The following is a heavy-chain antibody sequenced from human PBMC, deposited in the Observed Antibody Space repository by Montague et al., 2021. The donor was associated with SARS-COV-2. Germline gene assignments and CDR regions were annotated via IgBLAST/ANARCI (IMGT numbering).Heavy chain of an antibody. CDR1: GGSISGSNW. J-gene: IGHJ6*02. D-gene: IGHD6-13*01. V-gene: IGHV4-4*02. CDR3: ARDRRSWFPPYYYGMDV. Sequence: SETLSLTCTVSGGSISGSNWWSWVRQPPGKGLEWIGGIYHSGRTNYNPSLKSRVTISVDKSKNQFSLKLSSVTAADTAVYYCARDRRSWFPPYYYGMDVWGQGTTVTVSS. CDR2: IYHSGRT.